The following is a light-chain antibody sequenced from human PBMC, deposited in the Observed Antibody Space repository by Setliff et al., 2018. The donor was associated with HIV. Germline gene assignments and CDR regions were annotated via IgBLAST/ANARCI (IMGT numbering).Light chain of an antibody. Sequence: QSALTQPASVSGSPGQSITIPCNGSGSDIGGSKYVSWYQQHPGKAPKLLIFDVNNRPSGVSSRFSGSKSANTASLTVSGLQTEDEADYFCSSYTTTGTYVLFGGGTQLTVL. J-gene: IGLJ2*01. CDR3: SSYTTTGTYVL. V-gene: IGLV2-14*03. CDR2: DVN. CDR1: GSDIGGSKY.